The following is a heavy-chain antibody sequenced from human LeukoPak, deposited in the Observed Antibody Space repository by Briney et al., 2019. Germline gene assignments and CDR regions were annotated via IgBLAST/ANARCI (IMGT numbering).Heavy chain of an antibody. CDR2: INLNSGGT. J-gene: IGHJ4*02. D-gene: IGHD5-24*01. CDR3: ARRDGYNLFDY. CDR1: GYTFTGYY. Sequence: GASVKVSCKASGYTFTGYYMHWVRQAPGQGLEWMGWINLNSGGTNYAQKFQGRVTMTRDTSISTAYMELSRLRSNDTAVYYCARRDGYNLFDYWGQGTLVTVSS. V-gene: IGHV1-2*02.